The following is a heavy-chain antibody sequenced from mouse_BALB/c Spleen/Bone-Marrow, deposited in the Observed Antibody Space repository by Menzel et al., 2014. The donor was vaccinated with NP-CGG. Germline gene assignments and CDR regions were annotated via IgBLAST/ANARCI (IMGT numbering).Heavy chain of an antibody. Sequence: EVNVVESGGGLVKPGGSLKLSCAASGFTFSSYAMSWVRQTPEKRLEWVATISSGGSCTYYPDSVKGRFTISRDNAKNTLYLQMSSLRSEDTAMYYCARKSYYDYDGRPWFAYWGQGTLVTVSA. CDR1: GFTFSSYA. CDR2: ISSGGSCT. J-gene: IGHJ3*01. V-gene: IGHV5-9-3*01. CDR3: ARKSYYDYDGRPWFAY. D-gene: IGHD2-4*01.